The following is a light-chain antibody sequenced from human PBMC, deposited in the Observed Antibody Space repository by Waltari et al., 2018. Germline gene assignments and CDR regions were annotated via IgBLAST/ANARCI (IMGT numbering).Light chain of an antibody. CDR3: QSYDGRVNL. V-gene: IGLV1-40*01. CDR2: GNN. CDR1: SSNLGAGSD. Sequence: QSVLTQPPSVSGAPGQRVTIFCTGRSSNLGAGSDVNWYHHVPGTAPNLLIFGNNNRPSGVPDRFSASKSGTSASLTITGLQADDEADYYCQSYDGRVNLFGGGTKVTVL. J-gene: IGLJ3*02.